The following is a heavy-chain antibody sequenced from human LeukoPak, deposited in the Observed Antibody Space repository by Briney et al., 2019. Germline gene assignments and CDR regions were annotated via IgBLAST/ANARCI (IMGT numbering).Heavy chain of an antibody. CDR1: GGSFSGYY. Sequence: SETLSLTCAVSGGSFSGYYWSWIRHPPGQGLEWIGDINHSGSTNYNPYLKRRVTISVDTSKNQFSLKLSSLTAADTAVYYCARGRGVRGAFRYYYYGMDVWGKGTTVTVSS. J-gene: IGHJ6*04. V-gene: IGHV4-34*01. CDR2: INHSGST. CDR3: ARGRGVRGAFRYYYYGMDV. D-gene: IGHD3-10*01.